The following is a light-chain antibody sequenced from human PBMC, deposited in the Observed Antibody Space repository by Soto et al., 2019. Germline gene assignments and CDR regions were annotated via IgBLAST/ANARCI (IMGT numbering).Light chain of an antibody. CDR1: QSVSTNY. V-gene: IGKV3-20*01. CDR2: GAS. Sequence: EIVLTQSPGTLSLSPGERATLSCRASQSVSTNYLAWYQQKPGQAPRLLIYGASSRATGIPDRFSGSGSGTDFTLTISRLVPEDLAVYYCQHYGSSLPYTFGQGTKLQIK. J-gene: IGKJ2*01. CDR3: QHYGSSLPYT.